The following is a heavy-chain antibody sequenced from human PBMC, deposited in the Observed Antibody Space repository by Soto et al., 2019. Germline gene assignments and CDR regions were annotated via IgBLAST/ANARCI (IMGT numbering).Heavy chain of an antibody. CDR1: GFSLRTSGVG. CDR3: AHKSAASLFDY. J-gene: IGHJ4*02. CDR2: IYWDDDK. Sequence: QITLKESGPTLVKPTQTLTLTCTFSGFSLRTSGVGVGWIRQPPGKALEWLVVIYWDDDKRYSPSLQSRLTITKDTFKNQAVLTMTNMDPVDTATYYCAHKSAASLFDYWGQGTLVTVSS. D-gene: IGHD2-2*01. V-gene: IGHV2-5*02.